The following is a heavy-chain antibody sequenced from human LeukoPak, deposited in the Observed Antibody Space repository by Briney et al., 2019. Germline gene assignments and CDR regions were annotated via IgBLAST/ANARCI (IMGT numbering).Heavy chain of an antibody. D-gene: IGHD2-2*01. Sequence: PSETLSLTCTVSGGSISSSSYYWGWIRQPPGKGLEWIGSIYYSGSTYYNPSLKSRVTISVDTSKNQFSLKLSSVTAADTAVYYCARTIVVVPAAVFAYWGQGTLVTVSS. CDR2: IYYSGST. CDR3: ARTIVVVPAAVFAY. J-gene: IGHJ4*02. CDR1: GGSISSSSYY. V-gene: IGHV4-39*01.